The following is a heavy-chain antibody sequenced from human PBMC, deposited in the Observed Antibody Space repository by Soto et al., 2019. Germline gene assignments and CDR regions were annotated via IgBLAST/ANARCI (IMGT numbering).Heavy chain of an antibody. D-gene: IGHD3-10*01. J-gene: IGHJ3*02. V-gene: IGHV1-69*04. CDR2: IIPILGIA. CDR1: GGTFSSYT. Sequence: ASVKVSCKASGGTFSSYTIGWVRQAPGQGLEWMGRIIPILGIANYAQKFQGRVTITADKSTSTAYMELSSLRSEDTAVYYCARDPGVGEHQFDIWGQGTMVTVSS. CDR3: ARDPGVGEHQFDI.